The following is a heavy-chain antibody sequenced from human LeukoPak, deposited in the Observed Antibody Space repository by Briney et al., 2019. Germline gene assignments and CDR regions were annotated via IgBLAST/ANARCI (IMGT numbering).Heavy chain of an antibody. J-gene: IGHJ4*02. V-gene: IGHV3-30*18. CDR3: AKDLHYGSGSYETHY. D-gene: IGHD3-10*01. CDR2: ISYDGSNK. CDR1: GFTFSSYG. Sequence: GGSLRLSCAASGFTFSSYGMHWVRQAPGKGLEWVAVISYDGSNKYYADSVKGLFTISRDNSKNTLYLQMNSLRAEDTAVYYCAKDLHYGSGSYETHYWGQGTLVTVSS.